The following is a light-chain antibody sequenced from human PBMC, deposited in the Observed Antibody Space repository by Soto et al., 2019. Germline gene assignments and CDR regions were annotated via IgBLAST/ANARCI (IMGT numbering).Light chain of an antibody. Sequence: DIQMTQSPSSLSASVGDRVTITCRASQGIRNDLGWYQQKPGKAPILLISDASTLQSDVPSRFSGAVSGTDFTLTITNLQPEDFATYFCQQSYSTPWTFGLGTKVDIK. V-gene: IGKV1-39*01. CDR3: QQSYSTPWT. CDR2: DAS. J-gene: IGKJ1*01. CDR1: QGIRND.